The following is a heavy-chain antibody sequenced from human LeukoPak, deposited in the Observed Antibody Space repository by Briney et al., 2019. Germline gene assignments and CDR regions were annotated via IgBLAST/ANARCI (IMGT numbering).Heavy chain of an antibody. CDR3: AMIVVVPAATLYWFDP. CDR2: IYYSGST. CDR1: GGSVSSGSYY. J-gene: IGHJ5*02. D-gene: IGHD2-2*01. Sequence: PSETLSLTCTVSGGSVSSGSYYWSWIRQPPGKGLEWIGYIYYSGSTNYNPSLKSRVTISVDTSKNQFSLKLSSVTAADTAVYYCAMIVVVPAATLYWFDPWGQGTLVTVSS. V-gene: IGHV4-61*01.